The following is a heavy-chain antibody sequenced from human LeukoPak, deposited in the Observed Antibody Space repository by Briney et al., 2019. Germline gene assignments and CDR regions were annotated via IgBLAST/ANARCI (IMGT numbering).Heavy chain of an antibody. CDR3: ARDRWSIFGVAMRFDY. D-gene: IGHD3-3*01. CDR2: ISGSGGST. Sequence: PGGSLRLSCAASGFTFSSYAMSWVRQAPGKGLEWVSAISGSGGSTYYADSVKGRFTISRDNAKNSLYLQMNSLRAEDTAVYYCARDRWSIFGVAMRFDYWGQGTLVTVSS. CDR1: GFTFSSYA. J-gene: IGHJ4*02. V-gene: IGHV3-23*01.